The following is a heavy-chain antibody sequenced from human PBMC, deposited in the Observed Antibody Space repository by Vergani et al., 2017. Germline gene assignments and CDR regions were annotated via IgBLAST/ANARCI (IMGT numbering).Heavy chain of an antibody. D-gene: IGHD6-19*01. Sequence: QITFKESGPTLVKPTQTLTLTCTFSGFSLSTSGVGVGWIRQPPGKALEWLALIYWNDDKRYSPSLKSRLTITKDTSKNQVVLTMTNMDPVDTATYYCAHRRXPGIAVAVAPLFDYWGQGTLVTVSS. J-gene: IGHJ4*02. CDR2: IYWNDDK. CDR1: GFSLSTSGVG. CDR3: AHRRXPGIAVAVAPLFDY. V-gene: IGHV2-5*01.